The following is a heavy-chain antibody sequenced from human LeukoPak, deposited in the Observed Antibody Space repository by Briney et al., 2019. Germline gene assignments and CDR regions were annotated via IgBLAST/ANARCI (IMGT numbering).Heavy chain of an antibody. CDR2: IIPILGIA. CDR1: GGTFSSYA. D-gene: IGHD5-18*01. J-gene: IGHJ4*02. Sequence: SVKVPCKASGGTFSSYAISWVRQAPGQGLEWMGRIIPILGIANYAQKFQGRVTITADKSTSTAYMELSSLRSEDTAVYYCARAPHLYSYGLFDYWGQGTLVTVSS. CDR3: ARAPHLYSYGLFDY. V-gene: IGHV1-69*04.